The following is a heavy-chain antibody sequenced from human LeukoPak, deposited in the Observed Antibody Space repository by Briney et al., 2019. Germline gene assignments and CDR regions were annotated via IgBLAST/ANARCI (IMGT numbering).Heavy chain of an antibody. CDR3: ARPGLPHDHGDLMYYFDY. D-gene: IGHD4-17*01. CDR2: IYPGDSDT. Sequence: GESLKISCKGSGYSFTSYWIGWVRQMPGKGLEWMGIIYPGDSDTRYSPSFQGQVTISADKSISTAYLQWSSLKASDTAMYYCARPGLPHDHGDLMYYFDYWGQGTLVTVSS. CDR1: GYSFTSYW. J-gene: IGHJ4*02. V-gene: IGHV5-51*01.